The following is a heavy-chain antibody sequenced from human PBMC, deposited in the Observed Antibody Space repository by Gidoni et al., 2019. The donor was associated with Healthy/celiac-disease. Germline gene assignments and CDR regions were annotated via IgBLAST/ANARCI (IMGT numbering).Heavy chain of an antibody. CDR3: ARDPYYYDSSGYF. J-gene: IGHJ4*02. V-gene: IGHV3-48*04. CDR1: GFTFSSYS. Sequence: EVQLVESGGGLVQPGGSLRLSCAASGFTFSSYSMNWVRQAPGKGLEWVSYISSSSSTIYYADSVKGRFTISRDNAKNSLYLQMNSLRAEDTAVYYCARDPYYYDSSGYFWGQGTLVTVSS. CDR2: ISSSSSTI. D-gene: IGHD3-22*01.